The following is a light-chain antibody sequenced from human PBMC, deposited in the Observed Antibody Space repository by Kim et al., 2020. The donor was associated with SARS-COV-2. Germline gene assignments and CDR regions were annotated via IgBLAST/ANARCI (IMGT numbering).Light chain of an antibody. J-gene: IGLJ2*01. V-gene: IGLV3-1*01. Sequence: SYELTQPSSVSVSPGLTASITCSGDKLGDKYTYWYQQKPGQSPVLVIYEDSKRPSGIPERFSASNSENTATLTISGTQAIDEADYYCQAWGSRTVVFGGGTKLTVL. CDR2: EDS. CDR1: KLGDKY. CDR3: QAWGSRTVV.